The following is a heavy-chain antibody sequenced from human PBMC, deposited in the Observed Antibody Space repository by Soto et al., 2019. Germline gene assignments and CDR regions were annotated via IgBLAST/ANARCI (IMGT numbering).Heavy chain of an antibody. CDR1: GGTFSSYT. D-gene: IGHD3-10*01. Sequence: QVQLVQSGAEVKKPGSSVKVSCKASGGTFSSYTISWVRQAPGQGLEWMGRIIPILGIANYAQKFQGRVTITADKSTSTAYMELSSLRSEDTAVYYCARDERVLGNYGSARGYFDYWGQGTLVTVSS. J-gene: IGHJ4*02. V-gene: IGHV1-69*08. CDR3: ARDERVLGNYGSARGYFDY. CDR2: IIPILGIA.